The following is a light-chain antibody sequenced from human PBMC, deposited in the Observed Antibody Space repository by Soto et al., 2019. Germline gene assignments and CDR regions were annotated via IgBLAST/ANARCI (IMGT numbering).Light chain of an antibody. CDR2: DAS. CDR3: QQRTNWLLT. J-gene: IGKJ4*01. Sequence: EIVLTQSPATLSLSPGERATLSCRASQSVGTSLAWYQQKPGQAPRVLIYDASSRATGIPARFSGSGSGTDFTLTSSSLEPEDFAVYYCQQRTNWLLTFGGGTKVESK. CDR1: QSVGTS. V-gene: IGKV3-11*01.